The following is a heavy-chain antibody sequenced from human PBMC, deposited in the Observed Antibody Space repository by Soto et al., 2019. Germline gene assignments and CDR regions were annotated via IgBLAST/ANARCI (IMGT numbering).Heavy chain of an antibody. J-gene: IGHJ4*02. CDR1: GGSISSGGYS. D-gene: IGHD6-19*01. CDR2: IYHSGST. V-gene: IGHV4-30-2*01. CDR3: ARGGDSSGWYGDYFDY. Sequence: SETLSLTCAVSGGSISSGGYSWSWIRQQPGKGLEWIGYIYHSGSTYYNPSLKSRVTISVDRSKNQFSLKLSSVTAADTAVYYCARGGDSSGWYGDYFDYWGQGTLVTVSS.